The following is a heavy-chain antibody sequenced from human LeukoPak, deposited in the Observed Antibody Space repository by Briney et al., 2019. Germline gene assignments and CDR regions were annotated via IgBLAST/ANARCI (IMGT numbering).Heavy chain of an antibody. CDR3: AVLFRNYYDSSGYLRPLDY. J-gene: IGHJ4*02. Sequence: ASVKVSCKASGYTFTSYYMHWVRQAPGQGLEWMGIINPSGGSTSYAQKFQGRVTMTRDMSTSTVYMELSSLRSEDTAVYYCAVLFRNYYDSSGYLRPLDYWGQGTLVTVSS. CDR1: GYTFTSYY. D-gene: IGHD3-22*01. CDR2: INPSGGST. V-gene: IGHV1-46*01.